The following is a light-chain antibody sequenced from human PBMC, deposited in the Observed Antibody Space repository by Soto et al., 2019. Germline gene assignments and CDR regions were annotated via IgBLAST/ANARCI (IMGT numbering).Light chain of an antibody. CDR2: DAS. CDR3: HQYYNWPYT. V-gene: IGKV3-15*01. CDR1: QPLTTT. Sequence: EIVMTQSPATLALSPGERATLSCRASQPLTTTLAWYQHKPGQAPKLLIFDASTRATLIPARFSGSGSGTEFTLTINSLQPEDFAIYYCHQYYNWPYTFGPGTKLEI. J-gene: IGKJ2*01.